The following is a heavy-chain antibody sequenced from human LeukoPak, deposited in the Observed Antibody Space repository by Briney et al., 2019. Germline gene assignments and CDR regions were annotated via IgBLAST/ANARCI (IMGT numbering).Heavy chain of an antibody. CDR3: AGARRRLIAAAGAYYYYMDV. J-gene: IGHJ6*03. Sequence: PSETLSLTCAVYGGSFSGYYWSWIRQPPGKGLEWIGEINHSGSTNYNPSLKSRVTISVDTSKNQFSLKLSSVTAADTAVYYCAGARRRLIAAAGAYYYYMDVWGKGTTVTVSS. V-gene: IGHV4-34*01. CDR2: INHSGST. D-gene: IGHD6-13*01. CDR1: GGSFSGYY.